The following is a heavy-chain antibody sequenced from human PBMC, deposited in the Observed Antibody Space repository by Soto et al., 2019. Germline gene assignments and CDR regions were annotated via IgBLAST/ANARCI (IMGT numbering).Heavy chain of an antibody. D-gene: IGHD3-10*01. CDR2: IWYDGSNK. J-gene: IGHJ5*02. V-gene: IGHV3-33*01. CDR3: ARSSLGDYGSGSYWP. Sequence: GGSLRLSCAASGFTFSSYGMHWVRQAPGKGLEWVAVIWYDGSNKYYADSVKGRFTISRDNSKNTLYLQMNSLRAEDTAVYYCARSSLGDYGSGSYWPWGQGTLVTVSS. CDR1: GFTFSSYG.